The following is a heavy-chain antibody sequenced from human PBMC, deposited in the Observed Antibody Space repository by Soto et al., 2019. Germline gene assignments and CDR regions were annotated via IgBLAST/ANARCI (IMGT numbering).Heavy chain of an antibody. CDR3: AKVPAYDYVWGTYYYFDY. D-gene: IGHD3-16*01. Sequence: GRSLRLSCAASGFALSNYAMSWVRQAPGKGLEWVSSISGGGGSTYYADSVKGRFTISRDNSKNTLYLQMNSLRAEDTAVYYCAKVPAYDYVWGTYYYFDYWGLGALVTVSS. CDR1: GFALSNYA. J-gene: IGHJ4*02. CDR2: ISGGGGST. V-gene: IGHV3-23*01.